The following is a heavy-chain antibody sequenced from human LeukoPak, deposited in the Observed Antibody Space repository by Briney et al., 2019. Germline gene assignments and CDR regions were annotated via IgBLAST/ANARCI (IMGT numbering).Heavy chain of an antibody. Sequence: GASVKVSCKASGYTFTSYYMHWVRQAPGQGLEWMGIINPSGGSTSYAQKFQGRVTMTRDTSTSTVYMELSSLRSEDTAVYYCAREKYSGTPTTGEGGFDYRGQGTLVTVSS. J-gene: IGHJ4*02. D-gene: IGHD1-26*01. CDR2: INPSGGST. CDR3: AREKYSGTPTTGEGGFDY. V-gene: IGHV1-46*03. CDR1: GYTFTSYY.